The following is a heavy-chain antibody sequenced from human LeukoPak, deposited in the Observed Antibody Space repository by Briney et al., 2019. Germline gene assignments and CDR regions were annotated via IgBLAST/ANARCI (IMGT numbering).Heavy chain of an antibody. CDR3: ARNYDSSGWDPQNWFDP. D-gene: IGHD3-22*01. CDR2: ISAYNGNT. J-gene: IGHJ5*02. V-gene: IGHV1-18*01. Sequence: VASVKVSCTASGYTFTSYGISWVRQAPGQGLEWMGWISAYNGNTNYAQKLQGRVTMTTDTSTSTAYMELRSLRSDDTAVYYCARNYDSSGWDPQNWFDPWGQGTLVTVSS. CDR1: GYTFTSYG.